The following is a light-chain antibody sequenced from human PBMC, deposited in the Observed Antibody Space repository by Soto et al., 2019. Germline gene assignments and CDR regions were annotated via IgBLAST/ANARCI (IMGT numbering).Light chain of an antibody. V-gene: IGLV2-11*01. CDR2: DVS. J-gene: IGLJ1*01. CDR3: CAFAGSYTHV. CDR1: SSDVGGYNY. Sequence: QSALTQPRSVSGSPGQSVTISCTGTSSDVGGYNYVSWYQQHPGKAPQLMIYDVSKRPSGVPDRFSGSKSGNTASLTISGHRAEDEADCYCCAFAGSYTHVFGTGTKLTVL.